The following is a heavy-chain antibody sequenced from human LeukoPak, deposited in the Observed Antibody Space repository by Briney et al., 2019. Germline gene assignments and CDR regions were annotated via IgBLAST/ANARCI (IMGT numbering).Heavy chain of an antibody. Sequence: GGSLRLSCVASGLTVSNHWMSWVRQAPGKGLEWVANIREERGQEYYVDSVKGRFTISRDNSKNTLYLQMNSLRAEDTAVYYCAGDRQYCSSVSCYPDYFDYWGQGTLVTVSS. CDR3: AGDRQYCSSVSCYPDYFDY. D-gene: IGHD2-2*01. V-gene: IGHV3-7*01. CDR2: IREERGQE. CDR1: GLTVSNHW. J-gene: IGHJ4*02.